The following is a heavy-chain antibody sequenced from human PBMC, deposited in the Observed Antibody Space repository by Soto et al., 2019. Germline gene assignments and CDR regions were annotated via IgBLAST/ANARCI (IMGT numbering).Heavy chain of an antibody. V-gene: IGHV3-21*01. CDR2: IRSTTNYI. CDR3: ARESEDLTSNFDY. J-gene: IGHJ4*02. Sequence: EVQLVESGGGLVRPGGSLRLSCAASGFTFSRYSMNWVRQAPGKGLEWVSSIRSTTNYIYYADSMKGRFTVSRDNAKNSVYLDMNSLSAEDTAAYYCARESEDLTSNFDYWGQGTLVTVSS. CDR1: GFTFSRYS.